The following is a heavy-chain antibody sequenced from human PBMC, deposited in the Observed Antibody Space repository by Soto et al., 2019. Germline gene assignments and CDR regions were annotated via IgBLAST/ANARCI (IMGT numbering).Heavy chain of an antibody. Sequence: SVKVSCKASGGTFSSYTISWVRQAPGQGLEWMGRIIPILGIANYAQKFQGRVTITADKSTSTAYMELSSLRSEDTAVYYCARMVRLYDFFHGQGFDPWGQGTLVTVSS. CDR2: IIPILGIA. J-gene: IGHJ5*02. CDR1: GGTFSSYT. CDR3: ARMVRLYDFFHGQGFDP. V-gene: IGHV1-69*02. D-gene: IGHD3-3*01.